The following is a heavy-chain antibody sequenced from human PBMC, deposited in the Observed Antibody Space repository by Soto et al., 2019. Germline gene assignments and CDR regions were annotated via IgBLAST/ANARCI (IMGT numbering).Heavy chain of an antibody. CDR1: GGSISSGDYY. V-gene: IGHV4-30-4*01. CDR3: ARITMVRGVIITASSSSDMDA. J-gene: IGHJ6*02. Sequence: SETLSLTCTVSGGSISSGDYYWSCIRQPPGKGLEWIGYIYYSGSTYYTPSLKSRVTISVDTSKNQFSLKLSSVTAADTAVYYCARITMVRGVIITASSSSDMDARAQEDTVTVSS. CDR2: IYYSGST. D-gene: IGHD3-10*01.